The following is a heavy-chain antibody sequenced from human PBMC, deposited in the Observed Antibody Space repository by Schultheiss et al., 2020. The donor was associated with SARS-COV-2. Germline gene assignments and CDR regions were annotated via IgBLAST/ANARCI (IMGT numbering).Heavy chain of an antibody. CDR1: GGSISNYY. Sequence: SETLSLTCTVSGGSISNYYWSWIRQPAGKGLEWIGRIYTSGSTNYNPSLKSRVTMSVDTSKNQLSLKLSSVTAADTAIYYCARDRLGFGLDVWGQGTTVTVSS. V-gene: IGHV4-4*07. CDR2: IYTSGST. D-gene: IGHD3-16*01. CDR3: ARDRLGFGLDV. J-gene: IGHJ6*02.